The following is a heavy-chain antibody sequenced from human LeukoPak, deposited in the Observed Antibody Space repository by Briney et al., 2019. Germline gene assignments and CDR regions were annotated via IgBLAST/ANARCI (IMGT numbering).Heavy chain of an antibody. Sequence: PGGSLRLSCAASGLIFSSHWMSWVRQAPGRGLEWVSVVYSAGTTYYVDSVKGRFTISRDNSKNTLYLQMNSLRAEDTAVYYCTRGIYRPSLTYYFDYWGQGTLVTVSS. CDR3: TRGIYRPSLTYYFDY. J-gene: IGHJ4*02. CDR2: VYSAGTT. CDR1: GLIFSSHW. V-gene: IGHV3-53*01. D-gene: IGHD4-11*01.